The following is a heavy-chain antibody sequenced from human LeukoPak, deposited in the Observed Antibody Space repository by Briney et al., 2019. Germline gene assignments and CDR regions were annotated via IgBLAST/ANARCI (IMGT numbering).Heavy chain of an antibody. CDR3: ARFPSSSWLNWFDP. D-gene: IGHD6-13*01. CDR2: IYYSGST. CDR1: GGSISSSNYS. V-gene: IGHV4-39*01. J-gene: IGHJ5*02. Sequence: SETLSLTCTVSGGSISSSNYSWGWIRQPPGKGLEWIGSIYYSGSTYYNPSLKSRVTVSVDTSKNQFSLKLNSVTAADTAVYYCARFPSSSWLNWFDPWGQGTLVTVSS.